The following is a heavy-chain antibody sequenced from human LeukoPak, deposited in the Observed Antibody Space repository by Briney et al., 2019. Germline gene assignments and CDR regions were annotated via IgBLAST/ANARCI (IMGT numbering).Heavy chain of an antibody. CDR2: IYYSEST. CDR3: ASIYCSSSSCYHVY. J-gene: IGHJ4*02. Sequence: SETLSLTCTVSGVSISSYYWSWIRQPPAKGLEWIGYIYYSESTNYNPSLKSRVTISVDTSKNQFSLKLSSVTAADTAVYFCASIYCSSSSCYHVYWGQGTLVTVSS. D-gene: IGHD2-2*01. CDR1: GVSISSYY. V-gene: IGHV4-59*01.